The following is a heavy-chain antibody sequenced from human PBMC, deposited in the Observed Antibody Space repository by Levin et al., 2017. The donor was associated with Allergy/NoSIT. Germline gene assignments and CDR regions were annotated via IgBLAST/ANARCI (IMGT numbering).Heavy chain of an antibody. Sequence: PSETLSLTCTVSGDSITSGNFFWGWIRQPPGMGLEWLATIHHSGSTYYNLSLKSRVTMSLDTSKNQFSLKMTSVGAADTAVYFYARHNHRKTGDYFDTWGQGTLVTVSS. V-gene: IGHV4-39*01. CDR1: GDSITSGNFF. D-gene: IGHD7-27*01. CDR3: ARHNHRKTGDYFDT. J-gene: IGHJ5*02. CDR2: IHHSGST.